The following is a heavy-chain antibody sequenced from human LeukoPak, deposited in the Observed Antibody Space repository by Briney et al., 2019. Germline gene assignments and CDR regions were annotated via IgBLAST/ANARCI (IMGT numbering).Heavy chain of an antibody. CDR2: VNANSGET. CDR1: GYIFTNYN. D-gene: IGHD3-22*01. V-gene: IGHV1-8*02. CDR3: ARGFYYDSSGYLYWFDP. Sequence: ASVKVSCKASGYIFTNYNLHWVRQATGHGLEWMGWVNANSGETGHAQKFQGRLTTTRNVSINTAFMELSSLRSEDTAVYYCARGFYYDSSGYLYWFDPWGQGTLVTVSS. J-gene: IGHJ5*02.